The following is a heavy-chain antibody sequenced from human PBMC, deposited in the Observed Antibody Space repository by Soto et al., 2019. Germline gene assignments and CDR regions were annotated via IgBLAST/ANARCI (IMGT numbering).Heavy chain of an antibody. CDR1: GFTFSSYN. CDR2: ISYDGSNK. CDR3: AKEDGYNIDY. J-gene: IGHJ4*02. Sequence: GGSLRLSCAASGFTFSSYNMNWVRQAPGKGLEWVAVISYDGSNKYYADSVKGRFTISRDNSKNTLYLQMNSLRAEDTAVYYCAKEDGYNIDYWGQGTLVTVSS. V-gene: IGHV3-30*18. D-gene: IGHD3-10*01.